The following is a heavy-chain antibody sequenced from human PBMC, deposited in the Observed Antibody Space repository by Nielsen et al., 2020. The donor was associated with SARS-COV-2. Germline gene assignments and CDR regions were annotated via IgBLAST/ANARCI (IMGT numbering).Heavy chain of an antibody. V-gene: IGHV4-31*03. CDR3: ARALALEMATITVWAFDI. CDR2: IYYSGST. D-gene: IGHD5-24*01. Sequence: SETLSLTCTVSGGSISSGGYYWSWIRQHPGKGLEWIGYIYYSGSTYYNPSLKSRVTISVDTSKNQFSLKLSSVTAADTAVYYCARALALEMATITVWAFDIWGQGTMVTVSS. CDR1: GGSISSGGYY. J-gene: IGHJ3*02.